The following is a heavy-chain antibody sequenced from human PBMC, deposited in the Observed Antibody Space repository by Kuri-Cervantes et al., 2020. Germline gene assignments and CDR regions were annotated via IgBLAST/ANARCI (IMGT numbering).Heavy chain of an antibody. CDR2: IWYDGSNK. Sequence: LSLTCAASGFTFSNYDIHWVRQAPGKGLEWVAVIWYDGSNKYYADSVKGRFTISRDNSKNTLYLQMNSLRAEDTAVYYCAAYYVVVYWGQGTLVTVSS. CDR1: GFTFSNYD. D-gene: IGHD2/OR15-2a*01. J-gene: IGHJ4*02. CDR3: AAYYVVVY. V-gene: IGHV3-30*19.